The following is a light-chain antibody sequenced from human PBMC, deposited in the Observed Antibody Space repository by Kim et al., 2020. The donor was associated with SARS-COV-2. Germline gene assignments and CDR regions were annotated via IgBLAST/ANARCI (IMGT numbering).Light chain of an antibody. CDR2: ADD. V-gene: IGLV1-44*01. J-gene: IGLJ3*02. CDR3: ATWDDSLTGPV. Sequence: GQRVTMSFSGSRSNIGRNGVTWYHLLPGTAPKVLIYADDERPSGVPDRISGSKSGTSASLAISGLQSEDEADYYCATWDDSLTGPVFGGGTQLTVL. CDR1: RSNIGRNG.